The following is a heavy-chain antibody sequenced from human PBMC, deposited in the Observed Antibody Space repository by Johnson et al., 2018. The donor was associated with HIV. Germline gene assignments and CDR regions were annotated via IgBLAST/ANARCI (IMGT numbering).Heavy chain of an antibody. V-gene: IGHV3-30*03. CDR1: GFTFTTYG. D-gene: IGHD3-9*01. Sequence: QVQLVESGGGLVQPGRSLRLSCAASGFTFTTYGMHWVRQAPGKGLEWVAVIAYDGSNKYYADSVKGRFTISRDNSKNTLYLQMNSLRAEDTAVYYCASVYYNILTGYYYDALDMWGQGTMVTVSS. CDR3: ASVYYNILTGYYYDALDM. J-gene: IGHJ3*02. CDR2: IAYDGSNK.